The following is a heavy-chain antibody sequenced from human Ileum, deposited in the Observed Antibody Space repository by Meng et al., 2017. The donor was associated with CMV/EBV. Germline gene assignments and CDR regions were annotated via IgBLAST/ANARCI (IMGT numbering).Heavy chain of an antibody. CDR2: IKQYGSET. CDR3: ATLAVAGRYVDY. CDR1: GFAFSSYW. J-gene: IGHJ4*02. D-gene: IGHD6-19*01. V-gene: IGHV3-7*01. Sequence: GESLKISCAASGFAFSSYWMSWVRRAPGKGLEWVGNIKQYGSETYYVDSMKGRFTISRDNAKNSLYLQMNSLRAEDTAVYYCATLAVAGRYVDYWGRGTLVTVSS.